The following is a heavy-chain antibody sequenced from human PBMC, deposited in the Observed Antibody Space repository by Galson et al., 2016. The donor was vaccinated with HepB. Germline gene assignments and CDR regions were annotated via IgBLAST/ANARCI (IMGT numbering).Heavy chain of an antibody. CDR2: ISSNGDST. V-gene: IGHV3-23*01. D-gene: IGHD3-9*01. CDR3: TKNVWGYFDFYYSDL. Sequence: SLRLSCAASGFTFKSYPMSWVRQAPGQGLEWVAGISSNGDSTHYADSVTGRFTISRDISRRVLYLQMNSLRAEDTAAYYCTKNVWGYFDFYYSDLWGQGTLVIVSS. J-gene: IGHJ4*02. CDR1: GFTFKSYP.